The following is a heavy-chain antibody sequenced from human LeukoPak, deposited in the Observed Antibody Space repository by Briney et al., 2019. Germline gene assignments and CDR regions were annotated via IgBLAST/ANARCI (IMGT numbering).Heavy chain of an antibody. V-gene: IGHV1-2*02. CDR1: GYTFTGYY. CDR2: INPNSGGT. CDR3: ARAGSITMVRGVIQYYFDY. D-gene: IGHD3-10*01. Sequence: GASVKVSCKASGYTFTGYYMHWVRQAPGQGLELMGWINPNSGGTNYAQKVQGRVTMTRDTSISTAYTELSRLRSDDTAVYYCARAGSITMVRGVIQYYFDYWGQGTLVTVSS. J-gene: IGHJ4*02.